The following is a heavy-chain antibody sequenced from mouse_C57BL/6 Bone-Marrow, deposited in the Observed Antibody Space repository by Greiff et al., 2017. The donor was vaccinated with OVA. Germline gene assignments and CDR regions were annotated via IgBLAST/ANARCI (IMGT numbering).Heavy chain of an antibody. Sequence: VQLQQSGAELARPGASVKLSCKASGYTFTSSGISWVKQRTGQGLEWIGEIYPRSGNTYYNEKFKGKATLTADKSSSTAYMELRSLTSEDSAVYFCARLVWFAYWGQGTLVTVSA. CDR3: ARLVWFAY. CDR1: GYTFTSSG. J-gene: IGHJ3*01. V-gene: IGHV1-81*01. CDR2: IYPRSGNT.